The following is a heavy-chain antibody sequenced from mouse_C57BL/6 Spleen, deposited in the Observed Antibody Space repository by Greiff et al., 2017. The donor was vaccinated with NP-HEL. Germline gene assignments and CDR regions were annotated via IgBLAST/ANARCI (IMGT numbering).Heavy chain of an antibody. Sequence: VQLQQSGAELVRPGTSVKVSCKASGYAFTNYLIEWVKQRPGQGLEWIGVINPGSGGTNYNEKFKGKATLTADKSSSTAYMQLSSLTSEDSAVYFCARSAYSNYAWFAYWGQGTLVTVSA. CDR2: INPGSGGT. J-gene: IGHJ3*01. CDR3: ARSAYSNYAWFAY. CDR1: GYAFTNYL. V-gene: IGHV1-54*01. D-gene: IGHD2-5*01.